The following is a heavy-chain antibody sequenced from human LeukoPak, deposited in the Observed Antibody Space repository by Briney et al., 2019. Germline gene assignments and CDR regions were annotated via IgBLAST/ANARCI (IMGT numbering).Heavy chain of an antibody. Sequence: GGSLRLSCAASEFTFPMYWMSWVRQAPGKGLEWVADIKQDGSEKYYVDSVKGRFTISKQNAKNSLFLQMNSLRAEDTAVYYCARHRSGGSQDDAFDIWGQGTMVTVSS. CDR1: EFTFPMYW. J-gene: IGHJ3*02. D-gene: IGHD2-15*01. V-gene: IGHV3-7*01. CDR3: ARHRSGGSQDDAFDI. CDR2: IKQDGSEK.